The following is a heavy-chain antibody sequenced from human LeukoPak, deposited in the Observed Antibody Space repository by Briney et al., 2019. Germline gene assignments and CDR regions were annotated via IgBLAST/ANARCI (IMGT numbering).Heavy chain of an antibody. CDR2: IIPIFGTA. J-gene: IGHJ4*02. CDR1: GGTFSSYA. D-gene: IGHD2-2*01. V-gene: IGHV1-69*13. CDR3: ARAGVPAAMVAFDY. Sequence: SVNVSCKASGGTFSSYAISWVRQAPGQGLEWMGGIIPIFGTANYAQKFQGRVTITADESTSTAYMELSSLRSEDTAVYYCARAGVPAAMVAFDYWGQGTLVTVSS.